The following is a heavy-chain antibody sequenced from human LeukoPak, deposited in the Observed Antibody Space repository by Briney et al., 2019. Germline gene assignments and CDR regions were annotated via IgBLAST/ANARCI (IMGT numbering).Heavy chain of an antibody. V-gene: IGHV4-34*01. CDR1: GGSFNGYY. Sequence: SETLSLTCAVYGGSFNGYYWSWIRQPPGKGLEWIGEINHSGSTNYNPSLKSRVTISVDTSKNQFSLKLSSVTAADTAVYYCARGGRREKWLLRWFDPWGQGTLVTVSS. CDR2: INHSGST. CDR3: ARGGRREKWLLRWFDP. J-gene: IGHJ5*02. D-gene: IGHD5-12*01.